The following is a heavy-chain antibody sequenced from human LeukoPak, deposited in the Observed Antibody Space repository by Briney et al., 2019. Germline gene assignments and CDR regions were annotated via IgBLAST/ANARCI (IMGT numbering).Heavy chain of an antibody. Sequence: SDTLSLTCTVSGGSISSGGYYWSWIRQHPGKGLEWIGYIYYSGSTYYNPSLKSRVTISVDTSKNQSSLKLSSVTAADTAVYYCARGSNWNGIDYWGQGTLVTVSS. D-gene: IGHD1-20*01. J-gene: IGHJ4*02. V-gene: IGHV4-31*03. CDR1: GGSISSGGYY. CDR2: IYYSGST. CDR3: ARGSNWNGIDY.